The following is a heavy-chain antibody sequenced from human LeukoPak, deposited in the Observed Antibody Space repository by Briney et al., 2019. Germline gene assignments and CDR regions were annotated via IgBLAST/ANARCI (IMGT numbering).Heavy chain of an antibody. CDR3: ARGLDSSGWSYFEY. Sequence: ASVKVSCKASGYTFISYYIHWMRQAPGQGPEWMGVINPSDGRTRYAQELQGRVTMTRDTSTSTLYMDLSSLRSEDTAVYYCARGLDSSGWSYFEYWGQGTLVTVSS. V-gene: IGHV1-46*04. D-gene: IGHD6-19*01. J-gene: IGHJ4*02. CDR1: GYTFISYY. CDR2: INPSDGRT.